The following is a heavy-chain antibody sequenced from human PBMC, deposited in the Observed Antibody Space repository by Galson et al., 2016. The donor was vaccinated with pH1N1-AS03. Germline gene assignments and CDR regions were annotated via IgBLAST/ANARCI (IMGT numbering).Heavy chain of an antibody. CDR1: GYTFTTYD. Sequence: SVKVSCKASGYTFTTYDINWVRQAAGQGLEWMGWMTPNNGNTGYAQRFQGRVTMTRNTSISPAYMELSGLQSDDTAVYYCARSFLGETDDWGQGTLVIVSS. CDR2: MTPNNGNT. J-gene: IGHJ4*02. V-gene: IGHV1-8*01. D-gene: IGHD3-16*01. CDR3: ARSFLGETDD.